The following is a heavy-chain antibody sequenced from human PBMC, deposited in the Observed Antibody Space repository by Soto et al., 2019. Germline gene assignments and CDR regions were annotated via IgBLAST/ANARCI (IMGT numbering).Heavy chain of an antibody. V-gene: IGHV3-33*01. CDR3: AREALGESGLDY. CDR2: IWYDGSNK. Sequence: GGSLRLSCAASGFTFSSYGMHWVRQAPGKGLEWVAVIWYDGSNKYYADSVKGRFTISRDNSKNTLYLQMNSLRAEDTAVYYCAREALGESGLDYWGQGTLVT. J-gene: IGHJ4*02. D-gene: IGHD3-10*01. CDR1: GFTFSSYG.